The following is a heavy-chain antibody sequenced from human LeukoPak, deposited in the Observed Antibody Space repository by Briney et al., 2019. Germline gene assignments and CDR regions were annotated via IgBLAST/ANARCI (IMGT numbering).Heavy chain of an antibody. Sequence: GGSLSLSCAASTFTINNYDRQWVRQAPGEGPQWIAYFGISGTIYYADSVRGRFTISRDSAKNSLYLQMNGVRLDDTAIYYCAGYGVYPYWGQGTPVTVSS. J-gene: IGHJ4*02. CDR1: TFTINNYD. CDR2: FGISGTI. V-gene: IGHV3-69-1*01. CDR3: AGYGVYPY. D-gene: IGHD4-17*01.